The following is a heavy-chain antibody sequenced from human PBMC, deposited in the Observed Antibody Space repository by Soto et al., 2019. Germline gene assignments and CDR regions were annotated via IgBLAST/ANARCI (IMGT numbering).Heavy chain of an antibody. CDR2: ISYSGDIT. Sequence: GGSLRLSCEASGFIFRNYVMTWVRQAPGKGLEWVSSISYSGDITHYADSVKGRFTISSDNSQNTLYLQMSSLRVEDTAVYYCARDRASTSEGQTWGRGTLVTVSS. CDR3: ARDRASTSEGQT. D-gene: IGHD2-2*01. V-gene: IGHV3-23*01. CDR1: GFIFRNYV. J-gene: IGHJ5*02.